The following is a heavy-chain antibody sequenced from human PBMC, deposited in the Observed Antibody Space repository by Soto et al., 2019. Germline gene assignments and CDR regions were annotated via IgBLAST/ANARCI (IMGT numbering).Heavy chain of an antibody. V-gene: IGHV2-5*01. CDR3: AHLNGEGCSSTSCLDAFDI. D-gene: IGHD2-2*01. Sequence: QITLKESGPTLVKPTQTLTLTCTFSGFSLSTSGVGVGWIRQPPGKALEWLALIYWNDDKRYSPSLKSRLTITKDTSKNQVVLTMNNMDPVDTATYYCAHLNGEGCSSTSCLDAFDIWGQGTMVTVSS. J-gene: IGHJ3*02. CDR1: GFSLSTSGVG. CDR2: IYWNDDK.